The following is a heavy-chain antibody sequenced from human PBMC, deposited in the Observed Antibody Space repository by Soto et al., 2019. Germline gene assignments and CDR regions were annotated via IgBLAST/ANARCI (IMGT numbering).Heavy chain of an antibody. Sequence: QLQLQESGSGLVRPSQTLPLTCAVSGGSISSGDYSWSWLRQPPGKGLEWIGYIFHTGSTKYNPSLKSRVTISVDRSKNQFSLKLSSVTAADTAVYYCARWADLLLEAFDIWGQGTMVSVS. CDR2: IFHTGST. D-gene: IGHD1-1*01. CDR1: GGSISSGDYS. CDR3: ARWADLLLEAFDI. J-gene: IGHJ3*02. V-gene: IGHV4-30-2*01.